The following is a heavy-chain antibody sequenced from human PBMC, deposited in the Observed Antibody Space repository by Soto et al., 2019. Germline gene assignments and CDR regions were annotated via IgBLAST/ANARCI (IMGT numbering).Heavy chain of an antibody. D-gene: IGHD3-3*01. CDR1: GYTFTSYA. J-gene: IGHJ6*02. V-gene: IGHV1-3*01. Sequence: ASVKVSCKASGYTFTSYAMHWVRQAPGQRLEWMGWINAGNGNTKYSQKFQGRVTITRDTSASTAYMELSSLRSEDTAVYYCARDPHPVLRFLEWSYGMDVWGQGTTVTVS. CDR3: ARDPHPVLRFLEWSYGMDV. CDR2: INAGNGNT.